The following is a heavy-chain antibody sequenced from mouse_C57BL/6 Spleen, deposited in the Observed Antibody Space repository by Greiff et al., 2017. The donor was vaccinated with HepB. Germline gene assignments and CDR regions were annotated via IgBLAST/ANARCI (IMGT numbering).Heavy chain of an antibody. V-gene: IGHV7-3*01. CDR3: ARSYHYYWYIDV. CDR1: GFTFTDYY. CDR2: IRNKANGYTT. J-gene: IGHJ1*03. Sequence: EVQLVESGGGLVQPGGSLSLSCAASGFTFTDYYMSWVRQPPGKALEWLGFIRNKANGYTTEYSASVKGRFTISRDNSQSILYLQMNAMRAEDSATDYCARSYHYYWYIDVWGTGTTVTVSS. D-gene: IGHD1-2*01.